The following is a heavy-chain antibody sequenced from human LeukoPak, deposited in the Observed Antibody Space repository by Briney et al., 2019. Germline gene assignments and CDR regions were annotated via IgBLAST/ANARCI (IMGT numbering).Heavy chain of an antibody. J-gene: IGHJ6*03. CDR3: ARGRLYYCYMAV. CDR1: GGSMISGPYD. D-gene: IGHD6-25*01. V-gene: IGHV4-61*02. CDR2: IFTSTST. Sequence: SQTLSLTCTVSGGSMISGPYDWSWSRRPAGRGLEWIGRIFTSTSTNYTPSLTSPVTMSLDMSKNPFSLSLSSVTAADTAVYYCARGRLYYCYMAVWGKGPTVSVSS.